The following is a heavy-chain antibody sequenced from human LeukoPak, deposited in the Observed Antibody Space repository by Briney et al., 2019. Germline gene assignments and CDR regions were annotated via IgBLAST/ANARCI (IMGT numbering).Heavy chain of an antibody. J-gene: IGHJ4*02. D-gene: IGHD3-16*01. Sequence: PSETLSLTSTVSGGSISSGSYYWGWIRQPAGKGLEFIGRIHTSGSTNYNPSLKSRVTISVDTSKNQFSLKVSSVTAADTAVYYCASFDYDLYYFDYWGQGILVTVSS. CDR1: GGSISSGSYY. CDR2: IHTSGST. CDR3: ASFDYDLYYFDY. V-gene: IGHV4-61*02.